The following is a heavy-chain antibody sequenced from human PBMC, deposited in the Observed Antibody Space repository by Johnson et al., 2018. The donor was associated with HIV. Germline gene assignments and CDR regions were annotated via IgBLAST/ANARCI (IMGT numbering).Heavy chain of an antibody. D-gene: IGHD2-8*02. CDR2: FNWNGGST. CDR3: AARYWPPIRAAFDM. V-gene: IGHV3-20*04. Sequence: VQLVESGGGLVQPGGSLRLSCAASGFTVTTKYMSWVRQAPGKGLEWVSSFNWNGGSTSYADSVRGRFTISRDNAKNSLYLQMNSLRAEDTAFYYCAARYWPPIRAAFDMWGQGTMVTVSS. CDR1: GFTVTTKY. J-gene: IGHJ3*02.